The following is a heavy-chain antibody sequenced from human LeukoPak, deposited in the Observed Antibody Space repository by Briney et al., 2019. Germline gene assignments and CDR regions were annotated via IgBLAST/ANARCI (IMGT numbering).Heavy chain of an antibody. V-gene: IGHV3-11*01. D-gene: IGHD3-10*01. CDR3: ARPYGSGSYGWFDL. CDR2: ISSAGGSTI. J-gene: IGHJ5*02. Sequence: KTGGSLRLSCAGSGFIFSDYYMTWIRQAPGKGLEWVTDISSAGGSTIYYADSVKGRFTISRDNAKNSLYLQMKSLRVEDTAVHYCARPYGSGSYGWFDLWGQGTLVTVSS. CDR1: GFIFSDYY.